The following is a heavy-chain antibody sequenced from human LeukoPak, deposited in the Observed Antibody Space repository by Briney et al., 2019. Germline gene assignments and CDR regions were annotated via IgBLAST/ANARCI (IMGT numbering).Heavy chain of an antibody. J-gene: IGHJ4*02. CDR1: GGTFSSYA. CDR2: IIPIFGIA. Sequence: ASVKVSCKASGGTFSSYAISWVRQAPGQGLEWMGGIIPIFGIANYAQKFQGRVTITADKSTSTAYMELSSLRSEDTAVYYCARDRGDRGYSYGYLDYWGQGTLVTVSS. V-gene: IGHV1-69*10. D-gene: IGHD5-18*01. CDR3: ARDRGDRGYSYGYLDY.